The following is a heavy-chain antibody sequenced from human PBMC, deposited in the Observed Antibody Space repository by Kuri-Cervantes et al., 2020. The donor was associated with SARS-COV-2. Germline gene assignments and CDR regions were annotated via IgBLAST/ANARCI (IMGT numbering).Heavy chain of an antibody. Sequence: SQTLSLTCAVYGGSFSGYYWSWIRQPPGKGLEWIGEINHSGSTNYNPSLKSRVTISVDTSKNQFSLKLSSVTAADTAVYYCARCTCPYYYYYYMDVWGKGNTVTVSS. V-gene: IGHV4-34*01. CDR2: INHSGST. CDR3: ARCTCPYYYYYYMDV. J-gene: IGHJ6*03. CDR1: GGSFSGYY. D-gene: IGHD2-2*01.